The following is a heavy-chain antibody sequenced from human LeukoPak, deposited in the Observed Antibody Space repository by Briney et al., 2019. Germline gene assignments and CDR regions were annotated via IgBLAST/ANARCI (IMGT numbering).Heavy chain of an antibody. CDR3: AKDRADYYDSSGYGGYYFDY. CDR1: GFTFSNYV. V-gene: IGHV3-23*01. CDR2: ISGGGGST. Sequence: GGSLRLSCAVSGFTFSNYVMNWVRQVPGKGREWVSAISGGGGSTYYADSVKGRFTISRDNSKKTLYLQMNSLRAEDTAVYYCAKDRADYYDSSGYGGYYFDYWGQGTLVTVSS. D-gene: IGHD3-22*01. J-gene: IGHJ4*02.